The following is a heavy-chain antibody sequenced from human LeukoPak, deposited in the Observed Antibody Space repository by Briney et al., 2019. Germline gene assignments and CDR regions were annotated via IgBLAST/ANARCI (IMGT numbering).Heavy chain of an antibody. J-gene: IGHJ4*02. CDR3: ARGLVDDSSGYYFDY. CDR1: GYTFTSYG. CDR2: ISAYNGNT. D-gene: IGHD3-22*01. V-gene: IGHV1-18*01. Sequence: ASVKVSCKASGYTFTSYGISWVRQAPGQGLEWMGWISAYNGNTNYAQKLQGRVTVTTDTSTSTAYMELRSLRSDDTAVYYCARGLVDDSSGYYFDYWGQGTLVTVSS.